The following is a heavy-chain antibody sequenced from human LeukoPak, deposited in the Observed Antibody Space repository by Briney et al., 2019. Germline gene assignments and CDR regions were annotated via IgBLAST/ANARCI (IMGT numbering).Heavy chain of an antibody. Sequence: GGSLRLSCVASGFSFSSDGMSWVRQAPGRGLEWVSGILGGAGSTYYADSVKGRFTISRDNSKNTLYLQMNSLRAEDTAVYYCARDLRYCSGGSCSSWGQGTLVTVSS. V-gene: IGHV3-23*01. CDR1: GFSFSSDG. CDR2: ILGGAGST. J-gene: IGHJ5*02. CDR3: ARDLRYCSGGSCSS. D-gene: IGHD2-15*01.